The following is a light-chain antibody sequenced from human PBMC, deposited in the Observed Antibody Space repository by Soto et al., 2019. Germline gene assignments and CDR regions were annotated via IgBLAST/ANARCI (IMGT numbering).Light chain of an antibody. J-gene: IGLJ2*01. Sequence: QSVLTQPSSVSGAPGQRVTISCTGSSSNIGAGYDVHWYQRLPGTAPKLLIYVNNNRPSGVPDRYAGSKSGTSASRAISGLQAEDESGCYCLSYDSSRRVVVFAGGTKLTVL. CDR3: LSYDSSRRVVV. CDR2: VNN. V-gene: IGLV1-40*01. CDR1: SSNIGAGYD.